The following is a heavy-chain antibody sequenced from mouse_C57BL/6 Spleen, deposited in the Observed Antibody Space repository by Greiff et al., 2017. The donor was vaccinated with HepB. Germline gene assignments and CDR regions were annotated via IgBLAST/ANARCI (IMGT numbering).Heavy chain of an antibody. Sequence: QVQLQQSGAELVKPGASVKISCKASGYAFSSYWMNWVKQRPGKGLEWIGQIYPGDGDTNYNGKFKGKATLTADKSSSTAYMQLSSLTSEDSAVYFCARRGYTGAMDYWGQGTSVTVSS. V-gene: IGHV1-80*01. CDR3: ARRGYTGAMDY. CDR2: IYPGDGDT. J-gene: IGHJ4*01. D-gene: IGHD3-1*01. CDR1: GYAFSSYW.